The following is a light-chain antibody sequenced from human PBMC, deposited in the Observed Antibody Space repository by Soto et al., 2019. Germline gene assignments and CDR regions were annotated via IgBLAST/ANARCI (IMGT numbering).Light chain of an antibody. Sequence: EIEMTQSPATLSVSPGEGATLSCRASQTINSNLAWYQQKPGQGPRLLIYGASTRATGFPARFSGSGSGTEFTLTISSLQSEDFAVYYCQQYNNWPRTFGQGTKVEIK. CDR1: QTINSN. CDR3: QQYNNWPRT. J-gene: IGKJ1*01. V-gene: IGKV3-15*01. CDR2: GAS.